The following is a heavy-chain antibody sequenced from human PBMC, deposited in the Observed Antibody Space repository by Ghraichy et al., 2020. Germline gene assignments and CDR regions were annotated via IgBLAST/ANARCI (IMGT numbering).Heavy chain of an antibody. CDR3: ARGGNGDFDL. Sequence: GGSLRLSCAASGFTFSSYWMHWVRQAPGKGLVWASRINNEGGVTTYADSMKGRFTISRDNAKNTLYLQMNSLRAEDTALYYCARGGNGDFDLWGQGTLVTVSS. J-gene: IGHJ4*02. CDR1: GFTFSSYW. CDR2: INNEGGVT. V-gene: IGHV3-74*01. D-gene: IGHD4-17*01.